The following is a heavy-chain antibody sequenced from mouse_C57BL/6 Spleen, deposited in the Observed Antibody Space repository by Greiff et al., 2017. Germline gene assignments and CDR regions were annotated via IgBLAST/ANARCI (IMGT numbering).Heavy chain of an antibody. D-gene: IGHD2-10*01. CDR3: ASCLLSYYAMDY. CDR1: GYTFTSYW. CDR2: IDPSDSYT. J-gene: IGHJ4*01. Sequence: QVQLQQPGAELVMPGASVKLSCKASGYTFTSYWMHWVKQRPGQGLEWIGEIDPSDSYTNYNQKFKGKSTLTVDKSSSTAYMQLSSLTSEDSAVYYCASCLLSYYAMDYWGQGTSVTVSS. V-gene: IGHV1-69*01.